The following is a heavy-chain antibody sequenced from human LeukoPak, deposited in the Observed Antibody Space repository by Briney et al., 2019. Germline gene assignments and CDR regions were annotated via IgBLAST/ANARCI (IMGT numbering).Heavy chain of an antibody. D-gene: IGHD3-10*01. CDR2: INHSGST. Sequence: PSETLSLTCAVYGGSFSGYYWSWIRQPPGKGLEWIGEINHSGSTNYNPSLKSRVTISVDTSKNQFSLKLSSVTAADTAVYYCASSSTMVRGVIGYWGQGTLVTVSS. V-gene: IGHV4-34*01. CDR1: GGSFSGYY. J-gene: IGHJ4*02. CDR3: ASSSTMVRGVIGY.